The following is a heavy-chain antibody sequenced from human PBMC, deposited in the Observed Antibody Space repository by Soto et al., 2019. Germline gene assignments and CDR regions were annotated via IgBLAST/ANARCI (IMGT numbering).Heavy chain of an antibody. D-gene: IGHD6-19*01. V-gene: IGHV4-34*01. CDR1: GESFSGYY. CDR3: ARDGSGWLRFGTGSYFDY. CDR2: VNDSGGT. Sequence: PSETLSLTCAVYGESFSGYYWSWIRQPPGKGLEWIGDVNDSGGTHYNPSLKSRVAISVDTSKSQFSLKLSSVTAADTAVYYCARDGSGWLRFGTGSYFDYWGQGTLVTVSS. J-gene: IGHJ4*02.